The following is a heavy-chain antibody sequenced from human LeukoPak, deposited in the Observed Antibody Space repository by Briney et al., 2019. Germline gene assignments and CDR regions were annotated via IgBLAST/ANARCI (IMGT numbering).Heavy chain of an antibody. J-gene: IGHJ5*02. D-gene: IGHD2-15*01. CDR3: AAGGHCSGGSCYPFDP. CDR1: GGTFSSYA. Sequence: SVKVSCKASGGTFSSYAISWVRQAPGQGLEWMGRIIPIFGTANYAQKFQGRVTITTDESTSTAYMELSSLRSEDTAVYYCAAGGHCSGGSCYPFDPWGQGTLVTVSS. V-gene: IGHV1-69*05. CDR2: IIPIFGTA.